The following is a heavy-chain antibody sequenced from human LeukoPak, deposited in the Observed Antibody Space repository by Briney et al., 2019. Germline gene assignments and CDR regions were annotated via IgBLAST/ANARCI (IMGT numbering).Heavy chain of an antibody. D-gene: IGHD6-13*01. Sequence: PGGSLRLSCVASGFTFSDYYMSWIRQAPGKGLEWVSYISSSSDYTNYADSVRGRFTISRDNAKNSLYLQMNSLRAEDTAVYYRARPPYSSSWDPGWFDPWGQGTLITVSS. CDR3: ARPPYSSSWDPGWFDP. J-gene: IGHJ5*02. CDR1: GFTFSDYY. V-gene: IGHV3-11*06. CDR2: ISSSSDYT.